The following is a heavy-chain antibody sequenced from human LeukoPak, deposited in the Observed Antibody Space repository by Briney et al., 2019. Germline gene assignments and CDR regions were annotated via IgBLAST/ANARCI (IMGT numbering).Heavy chain of an antibody. D-gene: IGHD3-22*01. CDR3: ARAGVYYDSSGYYSFDY. V-gene: IGHV3-7*01. Sequence: PGGSLRLSCAASGFTFSSYWMSWVRQAPGKGLEWVANIKQDGSEKYYVDSVKGRFTISRDNAKNSLYLQMNSLRAEDTAAYYCARAGVYYDSSGYYSFDYWGQGTLVTVPS. CDR2: IKQDGSEK. CDR1: GFTFSSYW. J-gene: IGHJ4*02.